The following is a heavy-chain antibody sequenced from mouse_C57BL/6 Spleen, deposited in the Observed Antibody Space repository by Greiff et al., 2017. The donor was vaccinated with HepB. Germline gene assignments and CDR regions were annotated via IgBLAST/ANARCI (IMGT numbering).Heavy chain of an antibody. V-gene: IGHV1-55*01. Sequence: QVHVKQSGAELVKPGASVKMSCKASGYTFTSYWITWVKQRPGQGLEWIGDIYPGSGSTNYNEKFKSKATLTVDTSSSTAYMQLSSLTSEDSAVYYCARARPYYFDYWGQGTTLTVSS. CDR2: IYPGSGST. CDR3: ARARPYYFDY. CDR1: GYTFTSYW. J-gene: IGHJ2*01.